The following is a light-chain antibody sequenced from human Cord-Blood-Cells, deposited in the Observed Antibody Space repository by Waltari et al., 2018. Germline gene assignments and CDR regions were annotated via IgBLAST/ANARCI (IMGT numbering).Light chain of an antibody. J-gene: IGKJ4*01. CDR3: KQSYSTLT. V-gene: IGKV1-39*01. Sequence: DIQMTQSPSSLSASVGDRVTITCRASQSISSYLNWYQQKPEKAPKLLIYAASSLQSGVPSRFSGSGSGTDFTLPISSLQPEDFATYYCKQSYSTLTFGGGTKVEIK. CDR2: AAS. CDR1: QSISSY.